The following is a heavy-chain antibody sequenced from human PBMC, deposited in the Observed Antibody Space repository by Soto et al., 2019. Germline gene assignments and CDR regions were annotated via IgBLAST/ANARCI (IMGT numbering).Heavy chain of an antibody. CDR3: AREEGYCNGGPCYRGAFDF. CDR2: IGNSNNPT. CDR1: GFTFSDYS. Sequence: EVQLVESGGGLVKPGGSPRLSCAASGFTFSDYSMLWVRQAPGKGLEWLAFIGNSNNPTFYAGSVRGRFTISRDNPNNSMYLQMNSLREDNTAVYFCAREEGYCNGGPCYRGAFDFWGQGTIVTVSS. D-gene: IGHD2-15*01. V-gene: IGHV3-21*02. J-gene: IGHJ3*01.